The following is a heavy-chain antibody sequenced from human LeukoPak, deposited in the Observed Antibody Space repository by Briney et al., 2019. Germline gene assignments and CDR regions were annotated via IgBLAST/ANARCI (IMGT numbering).Heavy chain of an antibody. J-gene: IGHJ4*02. Sequence: GGSLRLSCEASTITISSYWMHWVRQAPGEGLVWVSRINSEGSSISYADSVKGRFTISRDNAKNSLYLQMNSLRAEDTAVYYCVRGAPDYWGQGTLVTVSS. CDR3: VRGAPDY. V-gene: IGHV3-74*01. CDR2: INSEGSSI. CDR1: TITISSYW.